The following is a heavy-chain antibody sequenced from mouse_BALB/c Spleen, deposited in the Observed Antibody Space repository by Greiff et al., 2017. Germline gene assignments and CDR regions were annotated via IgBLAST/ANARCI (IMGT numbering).Heavy chain of an antibody. CDR1: GFAFSSYD. D-gene: IGHD2-4*01. CDR3: ARHRRDYDYYAMDY. V-gene: IGHV5-12-1*01. Sequence: EVQVVESGGGLVKPGGSLKLSCAASGFAFSSYDMSWVRQTPEKRLEWVAYISSGGGSTYYPDTVKGRFTISRDNAKNTLYLQMSSLKSEDTAMYYCARHRRDYDYYAMDYWGQGTSVTVSS. CDR2: ISSGGGST. J-gene: IGHJ4*01.